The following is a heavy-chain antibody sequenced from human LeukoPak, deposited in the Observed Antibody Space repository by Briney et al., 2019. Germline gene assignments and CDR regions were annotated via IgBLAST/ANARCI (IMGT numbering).Heavy chain of an antibody. V-gene: IGHV3-21*01. J-gene: IGHJ2*01. CDR3: ARSSHLRRYYYDSSGVWYFDL. CDR2: ITRSSNYI. Sequence: GGSLRLSCVASGFTFSSYSMNWVRQAPGKGLEWVSSITRSSNYIYYADSVKGRFTISRDNAKNSLYLQMNSLRAEDTAVYYCARSSHLRRYYYDSSGVWYFDLWGRGTLVTVSS. CDR1: GFTFSSYS. D-gene: IGHD3-22*01.